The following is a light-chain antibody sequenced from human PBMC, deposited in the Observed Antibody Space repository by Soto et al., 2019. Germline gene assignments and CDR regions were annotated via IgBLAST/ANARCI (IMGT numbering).Light chain of an antibody. CDR3: QQSYSTLT. J-gene: IGKJ3*01. Sequence: DLPMTQSPSSLSASVGDRVTITCRASQSISSYLNWYQQKPGKAPKLLIYAASSLQSGVPSRFSGSGSGTDFTLTISSLQPEDFATYYCQQSYSTLTFGPGTKVDI. CDR1: QSISSY. CDR2: AAS. V-gene: IGKV1-39*01.